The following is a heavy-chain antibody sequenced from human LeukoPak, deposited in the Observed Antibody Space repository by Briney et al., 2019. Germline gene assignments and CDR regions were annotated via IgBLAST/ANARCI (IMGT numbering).Heavy chain of an antibody. D-gene: IGHD2-2*01. V-gene: IGHV4-59*01. J-gene: IGHJ6*02. CDR1: GGSISSYY. CDR3: ARDRLNIVVVPAAIGDARRPEYYYYGMDV. Sequence: KPSETLSLTCTVYGGSISSYYCSWIRQPPGKGLEWIGYIYYSGSTNYNPPLKSRVTISVDTSKNQFSLKLSSVTAADTAVYYCARDRLNIVVVPAAIGDARRPEYYYYGMDVWGQGTTVTVSS. CDR2: IYYSGST.